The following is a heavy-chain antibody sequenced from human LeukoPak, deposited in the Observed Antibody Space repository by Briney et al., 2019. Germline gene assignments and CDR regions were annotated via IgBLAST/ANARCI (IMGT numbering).Heavy chain of an antibody. V-gene: IGHV1-2*06. J-gene: IGHJ5*02. D-gene: IGHD3-10*01. CDR3: ARDYVTMVRGANWFDP. CDR2: INPNSGGT. CDR1: GYTFTGYY. Sequence: ASVKVSCKASGYTFTGYYMHWVRQAPGQGLEWMGRINPNSGGTNYAQKFQGRGTMTRDTSISTAYMELSRLRSDDTAVYYCARDYVTMVRGANWFDPWGQGTLVTVSS.